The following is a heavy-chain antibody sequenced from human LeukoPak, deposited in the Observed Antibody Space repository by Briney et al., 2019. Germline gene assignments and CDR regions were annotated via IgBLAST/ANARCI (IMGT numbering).Heavy chain of an antibody. V-gene: IGHV5-51*01. D-gene: IGHD4-17*01. Sequence: GESLKISCKGSGSSFSSYWIAWVRQLPGKGLEWMGIIYLHDSDTRYSPSFQGHVTISADKSIITAYLQWRSLKASDTAMYYCARSRYFGDTYYFDYWGQGTLVTVSS. CDR2: IYLHDSDT. CDR3: ARSRYFGDTYYFDY. CDR1: GSSFSSYW. J-gene: IGHJ4*02.